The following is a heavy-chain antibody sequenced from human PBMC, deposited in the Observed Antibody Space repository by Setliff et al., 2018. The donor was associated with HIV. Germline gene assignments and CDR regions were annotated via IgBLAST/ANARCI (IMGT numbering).Heavy chain of an antibody. J-gene: IGHJ4*02. V-gene: IGHV1-69*10. CDR2: IIPILEKT. CDR1: GGTFSSSA. CDR3: ARGYNWNYVLAY. D-gene: IGHD1-7*01. Sequence: SVKVSCKASGGTFSSSAISWVRQAPGQGLEWLGGIIPILEKTNYAQKFQGRVTITADTSTSTAYMELSSLTSEDTAVYYCARGYNWNYVLAYWGQGTLVTVSS.